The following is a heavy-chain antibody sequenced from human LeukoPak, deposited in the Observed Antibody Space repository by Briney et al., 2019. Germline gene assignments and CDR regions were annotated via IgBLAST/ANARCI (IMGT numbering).Heavy chain of an antibody. CDR2: IRTKANFYAT. J-gene: IGHJ4*02. V-gene: IGHV3-73*01. CDR1: GFAFSGSA. D-gene: IGHD3-10*01. CDR3: ANIGPLYGSGSPSLDY. Sequence: GGSLRLSCAASGFAFSGSAIHWVRQASGKGLEWVGRIRTKANFYATAYAASVRGRFTISRDNSKNTLYLQMNSLRAEDTAVYYCANIGPLYGSGSPSLDYWGQGTLVTVSS.